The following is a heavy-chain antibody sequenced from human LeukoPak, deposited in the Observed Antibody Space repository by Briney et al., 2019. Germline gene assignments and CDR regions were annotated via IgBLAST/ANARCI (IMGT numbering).Heavy chain of an antibody. V-gene: IGHV4-4*07. Sequence: SETLSLTCTVSGGSISSYYWSWIRQPAGKGLEWIGRIYTSGSTNYNPSLKSRVTMSVDTSKNQFSLKLSSVTAEDTAVYYCAKASFTVTTGRFDYWGQGTLVTVSS. CDR3: AKASFTVTTGRFDY. D-gene: IGHD4-17*01. CDR1: GGSISSYY. J-gene: IGHJ4*02. CDR2: IYTSGST.